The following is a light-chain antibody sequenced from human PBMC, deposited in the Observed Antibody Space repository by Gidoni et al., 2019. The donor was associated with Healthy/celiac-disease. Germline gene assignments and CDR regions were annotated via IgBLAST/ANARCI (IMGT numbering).Light chain of an antibody. CDR1: QSVRSSY. J-gene: IGKJ1*01. CDR3: QQYGSSPRT. CDR2: GAS. V-gene: IGKV3-20*01. Sequence: EIVLTQSPGTLSLSPGERATLSCMASQSVRSSYLAWYQQKPGQAPRLLIYGASSRATGIPDRFSGSVSGTDFTLSISRLEPEDFAVYYCQQYGSSPRTFGQGTKVEIK.